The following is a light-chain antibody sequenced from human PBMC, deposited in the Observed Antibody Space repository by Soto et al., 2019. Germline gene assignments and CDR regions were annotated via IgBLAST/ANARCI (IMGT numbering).Light chain of an antibody. Sequence: EIVMTQSPATLSVSPGERATLSCRASQSLSSNLAWYQQKPGQAPRLLIYGASTRATGIPARCSGSGSGTEFTLTISSLQSEDFAVYYCQQYNVWPPLTFGGGTKVEIK. J-gene: IGKJ4*01. V-gene: IGKV3D-15*01. CDR1: QSLSSN. CDR2: GAS. CDR3: QQYNVWPPLT.